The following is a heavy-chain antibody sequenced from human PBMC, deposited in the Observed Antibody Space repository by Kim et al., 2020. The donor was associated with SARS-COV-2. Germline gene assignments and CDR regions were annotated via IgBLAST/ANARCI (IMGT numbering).Heavy chain of an antibody. V-gene: IGHV3-15*01. D-gene: IGHD2-2*01. J-gene: IGHJ3*02. CDR3: TTPSWWGYCSSTSCYFDAFDI. CDR2: IKSKTDGGTP. CDR1: GFTFSNAW. Sequence: GGSLRLSCAASGFTFSNAWMSWVRQAPGKGLEWVGRIKSKTDGGTPDYAAPVKGRFTISRDDSKNTLYLQMNSLKTEDTAVYYCTTPSWWGYCSSTSCYFDAFDIWGQGTMVTVSS.